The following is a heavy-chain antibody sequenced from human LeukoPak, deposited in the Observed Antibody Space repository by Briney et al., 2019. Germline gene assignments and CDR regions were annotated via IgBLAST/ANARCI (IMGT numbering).Heavy chain of an antibody. Sequence: PGGSLRLSCAASGFRFTNYWMSWVRQGPGKGLEWVANIKQDGSEKDYVDSVKGRFTISRDNAKNSLYLQMNSLRAEDTAVYYCARVLNWFDPWGQGTLVTVSS. J-gene: IGHJ5*02. CDR2: IKQDGSEK. V-gene: IGHV3-7*04. CDR3: ARVLNWFDP. CDR1: GFRFTNYW.